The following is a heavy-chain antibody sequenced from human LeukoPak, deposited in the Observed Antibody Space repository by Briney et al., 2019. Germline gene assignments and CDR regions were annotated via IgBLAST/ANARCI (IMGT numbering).Heavy chain of an antibody. CDR1: GFTFSNAW. J-gene: IGHJ4*02. CDR2: IKSKTDGGTT. Sequence: GGSLRLSCAASGFTFSNAWMSWVRQAPGKGLEWVGRIKSKTDGGTTDFTAPVKGRFTISRDDSKNTVNLQMNSLKSEDTAVYYCSTVGDYGLWGSIYWGQGTLVTVSS. D-gene: IGHD4-17*01. V-gene: IGHV3-15*01. CDR3: STVGDYGLWGSIY.